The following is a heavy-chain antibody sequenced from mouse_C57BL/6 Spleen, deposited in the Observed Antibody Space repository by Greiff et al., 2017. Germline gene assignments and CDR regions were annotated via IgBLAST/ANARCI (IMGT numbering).Heavy chain of an antibody. D-gene: IGHD1-1*01. CDR2: ISSGSSTI. CDR1: GFTFSDYG. Sequence: EVQVVESGGGLVKPGGSLKLSCAASGFTFSDYGMHWVRQAPEKGLEWVAYISSGSSTIYYADTVKGRFTISRDNAKNTLFLQMTSLRSEDTAMYYCATYYYGSSYLYWYFDVWGTGTTVTVSS. V-gene: IGHV5-17*01. CDR3: ATYYYGSSYLYWYFDV. J-gene: IGHJ1*03.